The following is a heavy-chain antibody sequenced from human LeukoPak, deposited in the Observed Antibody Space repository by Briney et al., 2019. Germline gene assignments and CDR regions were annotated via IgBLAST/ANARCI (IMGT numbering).Heavy chain of an antibody. CDR3: AKDNEYCSSTSCYLDAFDI. D-gene: IGHD2-2*01. V-gene: IGHV3-21*01. J-gene: IGHJ3*02. CDR1: TFTFSSYS. CDR2: ISSSSNYI. Sequence: GGSLRLSCAASTFTFSSYSMNWVRQAPGKGLEWVSSISSSSNYIYYADSVKGRFTISRDNAKNSLYLQMNSLRAEDTAVYYCAKDNEYCSSTSCYLDAFDIWGQGTMVTVSS.